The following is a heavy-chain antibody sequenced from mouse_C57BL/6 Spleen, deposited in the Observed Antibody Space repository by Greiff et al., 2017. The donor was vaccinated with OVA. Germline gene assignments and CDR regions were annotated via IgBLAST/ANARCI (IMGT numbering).Heavy chain of an antibody. V-gene: IGHV1-64*01. CDR3: ALHCYGSSYVWFAY. Sequence: QVQLQQSGAELVKPGASVKLSCKASGYTFTSYWMHWVKQRPGQGLEWIGMIHPNSGSTNYNEKFKSKATLTVDKSSSTAYMQLSSLTSEDSAVYYCALHCYGSSYVWFAYWGQGTLVTVSA. J-gene: IGHJ3*01. CDR1: GYTFTSYW. CDR2: IHPNSGST. D-gene: IGHD1-1*01.